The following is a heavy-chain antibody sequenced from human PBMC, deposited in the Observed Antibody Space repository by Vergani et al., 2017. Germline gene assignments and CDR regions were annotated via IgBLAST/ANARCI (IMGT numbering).Heavy chain of an antibody. CDR3: ARLITFWGVIVNYYYYYGMDV. D-gene: IGHD3-16*02. V-gene: IGHV4-59*11. Sequence: QVQLQESGPGLVKPSETLSLTCTVSGGSISSHYWSWIRQPPGKGLEWIGYIYYSGSTNYNPSLKSRDPISVDTSKNQFSLKRSSVTAADTAVYYCARLITFWGVIVNYYYYYGMDVWGQGTTVTVSS. J-gene: IGHJ6*02. CDR1: GGSISSHY. CDR2: IYYSGST.